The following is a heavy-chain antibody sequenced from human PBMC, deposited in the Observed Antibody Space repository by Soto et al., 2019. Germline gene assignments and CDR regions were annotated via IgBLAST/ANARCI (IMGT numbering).Heavy chain of an antibody. CDR2: IDPSDSYT. D-gene: IGHD6-19*01. CDR3: ARHVAVADINCFDP. Sequence: GESLKISCQGSGYSFTSYWISWVRQMPGKGLEWMGRIDPSDSYTNYSPSVQGHVTISADKSISTAYLQWSSLKASHTAMYYCARHVAVADINCFDPWGKGTLVTV. CDR1: GYSFTSYW. J-gene: IGHJ5*02. V-gene: IGHV5-10-1*01.